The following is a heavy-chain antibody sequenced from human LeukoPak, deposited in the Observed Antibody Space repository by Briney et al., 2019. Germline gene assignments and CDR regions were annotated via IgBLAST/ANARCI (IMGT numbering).Heavy chain of an antibody. CDR1: GFTFSSYS. D-gene: IGHD6-25*01. CDR2: ISSSGSTI. CDR3: ARESAAEASDY. J-gene: IGHJ4*02. Sequence: GGSLRLSCAASGFTFSSYSMNWVRQAPGKGLEWVSYISSSGSTIYYADSVKGRFTISRDNAKNSLYLQMNSLRAEDTAVYYCARESAAEASDYWGQGTLVTVSS. V-gene: IGHV3-48*04.